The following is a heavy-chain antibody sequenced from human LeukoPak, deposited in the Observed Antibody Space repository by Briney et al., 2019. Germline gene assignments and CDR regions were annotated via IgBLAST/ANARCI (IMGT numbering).Heavy chain of an antibody. D-gene: IGHD4-11*01. CDR3: ARDLAVTTSYYYYYGMDV. CDR2: ISGSGGST. CDR1: GFTFSSYA. Sequence: GGSLRLSCAASGFTFSSYAMSWVRQAPGKGLEWVSGISGSGGSTYQADSVKGRFTLPRDNSKNRLYLQMNSLRAEDTAVYYCARDLAVTTSYYYYYGMDVWGQGTTVTVSS. V-gene: IGHV3-23*01. J-gene: IGHJ6*02.